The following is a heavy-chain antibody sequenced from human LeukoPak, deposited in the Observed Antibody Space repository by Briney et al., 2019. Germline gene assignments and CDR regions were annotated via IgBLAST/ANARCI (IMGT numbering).Heavy chain of an antibody. J-gene: IGHJ5*02. V-gene: IGHV4-34*01. CDR3: ARGGAYCSSTSCYDPSEAWFDP. D-gene: IGHD2-2*01. Sequence: AETLSLTCAVYGGSFSGYYWSWIRQPPGKGLEWIGEINHSGSTNYNPSLKSGVTISVDTSKNQFSLKLSSVTAADTAVYYCARGGAYCSSTSCYDPSEAWFDPWGQGTLVTVSS. CDR2: INHSGST. CDR1: GGSFSGYY.